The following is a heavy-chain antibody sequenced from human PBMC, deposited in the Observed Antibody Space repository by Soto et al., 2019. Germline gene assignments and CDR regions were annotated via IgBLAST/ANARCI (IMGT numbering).Heavy chain of an antibody. CDR2: IYWDDDM. CDR1: GFSLTTSGVG. V-gene: IGHV2-5*02. D-gene: IGHD2-8*01. J-gene: IGHJ4*02. CDR3: VRSFRDGMVTNLYFDY. Sequence: SGPTLVKPTQTLTLTCAFSGFSLTTSGVGVGWIRQPPGKALEWLALIYWDDDMHFTPSLKSRLTITKDTSKNQVILTMTDMDPVDTATYYCVRSFRDGMVTNLYFDYWGQGILVTVSS.